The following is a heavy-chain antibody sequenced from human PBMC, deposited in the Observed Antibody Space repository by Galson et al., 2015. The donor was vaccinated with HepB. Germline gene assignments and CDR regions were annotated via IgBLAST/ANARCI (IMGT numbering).Heavy chain of an antibody. Sequence: SVKVSCKASGGSFSSYSFSWVRQAPGQGLEWMGGVIPVFGSGKYAQKFQGRVTISADTSTSTAYLELRSLRSEDTAVYYCARESYDSRGYHVEKIEFDNWGQGTLVTVSS. CDR1: GGSFSSYS. CDR2: VIPVFGSG. J-gene: IGHJ4*02. CDR3: ARESYDSRGYHVEKIEFDN. D-gene: IGHD3-22*01. V-gene: IGHV1-69*06.